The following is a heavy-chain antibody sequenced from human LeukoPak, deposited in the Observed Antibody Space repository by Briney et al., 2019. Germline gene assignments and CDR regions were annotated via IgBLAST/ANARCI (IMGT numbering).Heavy chain of an antibody. J-gene: IGHJ3*02. V-gene: IGHV3-74*01. Sequence: GGSLRLSCAASGFTFSSYWMHWVRQVPGKGLVWVSRINSDGSSTSYADSVKGRFTISRDNAKNTLYLQMNSLRAEDTAVYYCGRDWGLGAAFDISGQGTMVTVSS. CDR3: GRDWGLGAAFDI. CDR2: INSDGSST. CDR1: GFTFSSYW. D-gene: IGHD3-16*01.